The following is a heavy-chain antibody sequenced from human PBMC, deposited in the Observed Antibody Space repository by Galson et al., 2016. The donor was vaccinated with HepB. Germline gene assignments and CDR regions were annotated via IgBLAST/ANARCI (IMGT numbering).Heavy chain of an antibody. Sequence: CAISGDSVSSTSAGWSWVRQSPSRGLEWLGRTFYRSKWYYDYAISVRSRITINPDTSKNQFSLQLISVTPEDTAVYYCARGGLVRGAHSGSFDSWGQGTLVTVSS. CDR2: TFYRSKWYY. D-gene: IGHD3-10*01. CDR3: ARGGLVRGAHSGSFDS. CDR1: GDSVSSTSAG. J-gene: IGHJ4*01. V-gene: IGHV6-1*01.